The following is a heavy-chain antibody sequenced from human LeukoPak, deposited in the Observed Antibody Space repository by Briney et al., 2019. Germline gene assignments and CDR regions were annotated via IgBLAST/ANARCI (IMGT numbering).Heavy chain of an antibody. CDR3: AKSANYYGSGSYPKYYYYMDV. Sequence: GRSLRLSCAASGFTFSSYGMHWVRQAPGKGLEWVAVISYDRSNKYYADSVKGRFTISRDNSKNTLYLQMNSLRAEDTAVYYCAKSANYYGSGSYPKYYYYMDVWGKGTTVTVSS. D-gene: IGHD3-10*01. V-gene: IGHV3-30*18. J-gene: IGHJ6*03. CDR1: GFTFSSYG. CDR2: ISYDRSNK.